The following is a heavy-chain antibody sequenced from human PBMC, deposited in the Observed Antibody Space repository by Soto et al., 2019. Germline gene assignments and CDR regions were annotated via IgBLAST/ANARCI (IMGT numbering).Heavy chain of an antibody. V-gene: IGHV3-23*01. Sequence: EVQLLESGGGLVQPGGSLRLSFEASGFTFSSYAMSWVRQAPGKGREWVSAISGSGGSTYYADSVKGRFTISRDNSKNTLYLQMNSLRAEDTAVYYCAKENGYSSSWFEFDYWGQGTLVTVSS. CDR2: ISGSGGST. D-gene: IGHD6-13*01. CDR1: GFTFSSYA. CDR3: AKENGYSSSWFEFDY. J-gene: IGHJ4*02.